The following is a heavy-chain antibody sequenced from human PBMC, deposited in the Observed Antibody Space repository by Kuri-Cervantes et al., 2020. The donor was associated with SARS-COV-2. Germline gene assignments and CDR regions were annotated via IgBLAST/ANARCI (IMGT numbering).Heavy chain of an antibody. D-gene: IGHD2-2*01. CDR1: GFTFSNAW. V-gene: IGHV4-39*07. CDR2: IYYSGST. J-gene: IGHJ6*03. Sequence: SQTLSLTCAASGFTFSNAWMSWVRQAPGKGLEWIGSIYYSGSTYYNPSLKSRVTISVDTSKNQFSLKLSSVTAADTAVYYCARGVVRPYYYYMDVWGKGTTVTVSS. CDR3: ARGVVRPYYYYMDV.